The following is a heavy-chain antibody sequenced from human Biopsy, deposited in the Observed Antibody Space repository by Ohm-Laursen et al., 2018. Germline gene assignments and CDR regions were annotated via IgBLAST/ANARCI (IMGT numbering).Heavy chain of an antibody. CDR1: DDSIRNFY. D-gene: IGHD3-3*01. V-gene: IGHV4-59*08. J-gene: IGHJ3*01. CDR2: ASYSGYT. CDR3: ARLGNFWNAEDGLDL. Sequence: SETLPLTCTVSDDSIRNFYWTWIRQPPGQGLEWIGHASYSGYTNYNPSLKSRVTLSVDPSKNHFSLNLRSVTAADTAVYSCARLGNFWNAEDGLDLWGLGTMVTVSS.